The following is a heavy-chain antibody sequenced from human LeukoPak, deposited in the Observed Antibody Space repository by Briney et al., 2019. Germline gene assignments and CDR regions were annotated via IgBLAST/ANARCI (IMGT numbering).Heavy chain of an antibody. CDR1: GYTFTSYY. CDR3: ARYTYYYDSSGYDERDY. D-gene: IGHD3-22*01. Sequence: ASVKVSCKASGYTFTSYYMHWVRQAPGQGLEWMGIINPSGGSTSYAQKFQGRVTMTRDTSTSTVYMELSSLRSEDTAVYYCARYTYYYDSSGYDERDYWGQGTLVTVSS. J-gene: IGHJ4*02. CDR2: INPSGGST. V-gene: IGHV1-46*03.